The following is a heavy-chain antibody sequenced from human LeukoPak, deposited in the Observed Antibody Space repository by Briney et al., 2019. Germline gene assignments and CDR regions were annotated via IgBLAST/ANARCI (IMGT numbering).Heavy chain of an antibody. CDR2: SKSVGSSI. CDR3: ARGGSGNRYGLDY. CDR1: GFTFSSYW. V-gene: IGHV3-74*01. Sequence: PGGSLTLSCAASGFTFSSYWMHWVRQVPGKGLVWVSRSKSVGSSISNADSVKGRFTISRDNAKNTVYLQMNSLRAEDTAVYYCARGGSGNRYGLDYWGQGTLVTVSS. D-gene: IGHD5-18*01. J-gene: IGHJ4*02.